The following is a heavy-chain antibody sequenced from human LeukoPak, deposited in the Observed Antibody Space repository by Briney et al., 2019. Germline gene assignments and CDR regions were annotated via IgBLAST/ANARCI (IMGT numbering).Heavy chain of an antibody. V-gene: IGHV4-59*01. CDR2: IYYSGST. CDR1: GGFISSYY. J-gene: IGHJ6*02. Sequence: SETLSLTCTVSGGFISSYYWSWIRQPPGKGLEWIGYIYYSGSTNYNPSLKSRVTISVDTSKNQFSLKLSSVTAADTAVYYCARGENYSNYYYYGMDVWGQGTTVTVSS. CDR3: ARGENYSNYYYYGMDV. D-gene: IGHD2-15*01.